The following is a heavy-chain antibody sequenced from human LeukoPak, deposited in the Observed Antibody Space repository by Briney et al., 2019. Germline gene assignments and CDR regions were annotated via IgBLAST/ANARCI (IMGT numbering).Heavy chain of an antibody. J-gene: IGHJ4*02. V-gene: IGHV4-34*01. D-gene: IGHD2-15*01. CDR1: GGSFSGYY. Sequence: PSETLSLTCAVYGGSFSGYYWSWIRQPPGKGLEWIGEINHSGGTNYNPSLKSRVTISVDASKNQFSLKLSSVTAADTAVYYCARNPIIYCSGGSCKKYYFDYWGQGTLVTVSS. CDR3: ARNPIIYCSGGSCKKYYFDY. CDR2: INHSGGT.